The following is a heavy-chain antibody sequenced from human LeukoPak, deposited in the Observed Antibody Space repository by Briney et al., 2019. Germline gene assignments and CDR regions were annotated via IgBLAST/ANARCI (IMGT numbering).Heavy chain of an antibody. CDR3: VKGNDFWSGYYSGIVSRLDS. CDR2: ISNNGGST. V-gene: IGHV3-64D*09. Sequence: GGSLRLSCSASAFTFSTSAMHWVRQAPGKGLEYVSAISNNGGSTYHADSVRGRFIISRDNSKNTLYLQMSSLRAADTAVYYCVKGNDFWSGYYSGIVSRLDSWGQGTLVTVSS. D-gene: IGHD3-3*01. CDR1: AFTFSTSA. J-gene: IGHJ4*02.